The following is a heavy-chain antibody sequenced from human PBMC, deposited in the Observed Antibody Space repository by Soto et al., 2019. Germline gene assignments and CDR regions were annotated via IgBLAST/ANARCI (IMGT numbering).Heavy chain of an antibody. Sequence: QVQLVQSGAEVKKPGSSVKVSCKASGGTFSSYAISWVRQAPGQGLEWMGGIIPIFGTANYAQKFQGRVTITAYEYTSTAYMELSSLRSEDTAVYYCATYTPYGYYFDYWGQGTLVTVSS. D-gene: IGHD2-2*02. CDR1: GGTFSSYA. CDR3: ATYTPYGYYFDY. CDR2: IIPIFGTA. J-gene: IGHJ4*02. V-gene: IGHV1-69*01.